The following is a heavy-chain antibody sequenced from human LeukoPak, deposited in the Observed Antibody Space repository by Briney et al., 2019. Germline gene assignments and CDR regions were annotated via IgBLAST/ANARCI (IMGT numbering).Heavy chain of an antibody. D-gene: IGHD3-22*01. Sequence: ASVKVSCKVSGYTLTELSMHWVRQAPGKGREWMGGFDPEDGETIYAQKFQGRVTMTEDTSTDTAYMELSSLRSEDTAVYYCATPLPHYYDSSGYYPNFDYWGQGTLVTVSS. CDR3: ATPLPHYYDSSGYYPNFDY. J-gene: IGHJ4*02. CDR1: GYTLTELS. V-gene: IGHV1-24*01. CDR2: FDPEDGET.